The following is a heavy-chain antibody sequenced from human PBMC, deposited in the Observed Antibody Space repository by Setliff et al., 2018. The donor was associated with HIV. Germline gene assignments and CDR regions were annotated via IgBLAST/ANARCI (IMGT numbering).Heavy chain of an antibody. CDR1: GYNFTDYD. J-gene: IGHJ6*02. D-gene: IGHD6-19*01. V-gene: IGHV1-8*02. CDR3: ARLGSGWSDSYYYAMDI. Sequence: ASVKVSCKASGYNFTDYDINWVRQATGQGLEWMGWMNPNSGNTGYAQRFLDRVTMTIDTSTSRAYMELRSLRSDDTAMYFCARLGSGWSDSYYYAMDIWGQGTTVTVSS. CDR2: MNPNSGNT.